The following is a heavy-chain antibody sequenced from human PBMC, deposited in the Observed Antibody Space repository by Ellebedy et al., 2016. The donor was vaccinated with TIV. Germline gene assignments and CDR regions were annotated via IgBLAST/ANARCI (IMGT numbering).Heavy chain of an antibody. J-gene: IGHJ4*02. CDR1: GYTFTSYY. V-gene: IGHV1-46*01. CDR3: ARGDSSGWGIDY. Sequence: AASVKVSCKASGYTFTSYYIHWVRQAPGQGLQWMGIINPSDGFTSYAQKFQSRVTMTRDTSTSTVYMELSSLRSEDTAVYYCARGDSSGWGIDYWGQGTLVTVSS. D-gene: IGHD6-19*01. CDR2: INPSDGFT.